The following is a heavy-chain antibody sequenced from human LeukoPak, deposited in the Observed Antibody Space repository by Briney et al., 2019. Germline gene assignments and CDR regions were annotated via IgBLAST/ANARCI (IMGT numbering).Heavy chain of an antibody. CDR3: ARQKRRYYDSSGYYYVLGAFDI. J-gene: IGHJ3*02. Sequence: SETLSLTCTVSGGSISSYYWCWIRQPPGKGLEWIGYIYTSGSTNYNPSLKSRVTISVDTSKNQFSLKLSSVTAADTAVYYCARQKRRYYDSSGYYYVLGAFDIRGQGTMVTVSS. D-gene: IGHD3-22*01. V-gene: IGHV4-4*09. CDR2: IYTSGST. CDR1: GGSISSYY.